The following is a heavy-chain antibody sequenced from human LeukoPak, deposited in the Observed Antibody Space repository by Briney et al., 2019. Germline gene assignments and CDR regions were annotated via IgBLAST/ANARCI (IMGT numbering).Heavy chain of an antibody. D-gene: IGHD6-19*01. CDR2: ISSSSSYI. Sequence: GGSLRLSCAASGFTFSSYSMNWVRQAPGKGLEWVSSISSSSSYIYYADSVKGRFTISRDNAENSLYLQMNSLRAEDTAVYYCAREARAVAGGAFDIWGQGTMVTVSS. V-gene: IGHV3-21*01. J-gene: IGHJ3*02. CDR1: GFTFSSYS. CDR3: AREARAVAGGAFDI.